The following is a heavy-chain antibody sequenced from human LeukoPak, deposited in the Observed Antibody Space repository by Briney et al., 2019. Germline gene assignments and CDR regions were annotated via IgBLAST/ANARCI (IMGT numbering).Heavy chain of an antibody. J-gene: IGHJ5*02. CDR1: GFTFSTYW. D-gene: IGHD6-13*01. V-gene: IGHV3-7*01. CDR3: ARESPAAYNWFDP. CDR2: IKPEGSEK. Sequence: GGSLRLSCVASGFTFSTYWMSWVRQAPGKGLEWVARIKPEGSEKYYVDSVKGRFTISRDNGKNLLFLQMNSLTAEDTAVYYCARESPAAYNWFDPWGQGTLVTVSS.